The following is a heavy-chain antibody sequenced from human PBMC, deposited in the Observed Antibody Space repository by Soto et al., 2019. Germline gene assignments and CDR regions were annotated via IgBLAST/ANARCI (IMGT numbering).Heavy chain of an antibody. CDR1: EFTFNNFW. CDR3: AKGGPYYYYGMDV. CDR2: INQDGSEK. V-gene: IGHV3-7*03. D-gene: IGHD2-15*01. Sequence: EVQLVESGGGLVQPGGSLRLSCAASEFTFNNFWMTWVRQAPGKGLECVANINQDGSEKYYVNSVKGRFTISRDNAKNSLYLQMNSLRAEDTATYYCAKGGPYYYYGMDVWGQGTTVTVSS. J-gene: IGHJ6*02.